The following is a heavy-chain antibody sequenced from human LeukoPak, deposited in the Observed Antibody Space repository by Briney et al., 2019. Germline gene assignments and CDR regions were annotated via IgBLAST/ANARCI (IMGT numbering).Heavy chain of an antibody. D-gene: IGHD3-9*01. CDR3: AKDMGRDYDILTGPVGYFDY. Sequence: GGSLRLSCAASGFTFDDYAMHWVRQAPGKGLEWVSGISWNSGSTGYADSVKGRFTISGDNAKNSLYLQMNSLRAEDMALYYCAKDMGRDYDILTGPVGYFDYWGQGTLVTVSS. V-gene: IGHV3-9*03. CDR1: GFTFDDYA. J-gene: IGHJ4*02. CDR2: ISWNSGST.